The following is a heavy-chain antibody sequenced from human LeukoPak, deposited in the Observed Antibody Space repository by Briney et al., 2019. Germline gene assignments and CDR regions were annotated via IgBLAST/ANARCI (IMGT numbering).Heavy chain of an antibody. J-gene: IGHJ4*02. V-gene: IGHV4-59*01. CDR1: GGAISSYY. Sequence: PSETLSLTCTVSGGAISSYYWSWIRQPPGKGLEWIWDIYYSGSTNYNPSLKSRVTISVDTSKTQFSLKLSSVTAADTAVYYCARGTLDPPDYWGQGTLVTVSS. CDR2: IYYSGST. CDR3: ARGTLDPPDY. D-gene: IGHD3/OR15-3a*01.